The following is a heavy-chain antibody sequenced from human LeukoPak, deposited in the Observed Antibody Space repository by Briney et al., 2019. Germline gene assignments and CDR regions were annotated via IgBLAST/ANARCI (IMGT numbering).Heavy chain of an antibody. V-gene: IGHV3-74*01. CDR3: ARAVRAHPPADF. D-gene: IGHD3-3*01. CDR2: INSDGIST. CDR1: GFSFSRYL. Sequence: PGGSLRLSCAASGFSFSRYLMHSVRQALRIGLVWVSRINSDGISTTYAESVKGRSSISRDNAKNTRYLHLNSLRAEDTGVYYCARAVRAHPPADFWGQGTLVTVSS. J-gene: IGHJ4*02.